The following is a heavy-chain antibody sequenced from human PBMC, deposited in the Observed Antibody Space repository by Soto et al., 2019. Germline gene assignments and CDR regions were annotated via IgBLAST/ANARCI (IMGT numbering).Heavy chain of an antibody. V-gene: IGHV1-2*04. Sequence: ASVKVSCKASGYTFTGYYMHWVRQAPGQGLEWMGWINPNSGGTNYAQKFQGWVTMTRDTSISTAYMELSRLRSDDTAVYYCVRMTSFSLNYDFWSGRFDYWGQGTLVTVSS. D-gene: IGHD3-3*01. CDR1: GYTFTGYY. J-gene: IGHJ4*02. CDR3: VRMTSFSLNYDFWSGRFDY. CDR2: INPNSGGT.